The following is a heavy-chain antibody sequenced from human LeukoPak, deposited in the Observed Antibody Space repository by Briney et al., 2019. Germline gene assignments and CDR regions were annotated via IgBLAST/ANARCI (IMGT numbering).Heavy chain of an antibody. V-gene: IGHV1-18*04. CDR2: ISAYNGNT. J-gene: IGHJ4*02. CDR1: GYTFTGYY. CDR3: ARLRSNYYDFWSGYYKDFDY. D-gene: IGHD3-3*01. Sequence: ASVKVSCKASGYTFTGYYMHWVRQAPGQGLEWMGWISAYNGNTNYAQKLQGRVTMTTDTSTSTAYMELRSLRSDDTAVYYCARLRSNYYDFWSGYYKDFDYWGQGTLVTVSS.